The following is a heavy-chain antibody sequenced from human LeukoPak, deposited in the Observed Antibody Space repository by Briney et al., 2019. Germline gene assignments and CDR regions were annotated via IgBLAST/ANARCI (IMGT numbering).Heavy chain of an antibody. D-gene: IGHD2-2*01. CDR2: IYYSGST. CDR1: GGSISSYY. V-gene: IGHV4-59*01. Sequence: SETLSLTCTVSGGSISSYYWSWIRQPPGKGLEWIGYIYYSGSTNYNPSLKSRVTISVDTSKNQFSLKLSSVTAAGTAVYYCARGVPAAKSGYYFDYWGQGTLVTVSS. CDR3: ARGVPAAKSGYYFDY. J-gene: IGHJ4*02.